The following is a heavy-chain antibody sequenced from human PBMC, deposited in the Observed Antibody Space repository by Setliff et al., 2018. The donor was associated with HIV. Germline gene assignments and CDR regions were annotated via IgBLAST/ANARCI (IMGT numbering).Heavy chain of an antibody. V-gene: IGHV3-13*01. CDR3: ARVPLLGHTLDY. CDR2: IGTGGDT. CDR1: GFTFSDYD. J-gene: IGHJ4*02. Sequence: GESLKISCEASGFTFSDYDFHWVRQAAGKGLEWVSAIGTGGDTYYVDSVKGRYTISRENARNSLYLQMNSLRVGDTAVYYCARVPLLGHTLDYWGQGTLVTVSS.